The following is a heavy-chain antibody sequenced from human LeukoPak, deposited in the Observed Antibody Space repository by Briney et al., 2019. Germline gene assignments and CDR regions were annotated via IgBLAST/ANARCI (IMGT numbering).Heavy chain of an antibody. CDR3: ARGADSSGYYSIFYFDY. CDR1: GGSISSYS. Sequence: SETLSLTWTVSGGSISSYSWSWVRQPPGKGLGWIGYIYYSGSTNYNPSLKSRVTISVDTSKNQFSLKLSSVTAADTAVYYCARGADSSGYYSIFYFDYWGQGTLVTVSS. V-gene: IGHV4-59*01. CDR2: IYYSGST. D-gene: IGHD3-22*01. J-gene: IGHJ4*02.